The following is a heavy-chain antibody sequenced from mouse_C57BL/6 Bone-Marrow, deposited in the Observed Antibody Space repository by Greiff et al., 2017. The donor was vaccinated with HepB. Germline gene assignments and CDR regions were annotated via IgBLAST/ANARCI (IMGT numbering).Heavy chain of an antibody. V-gene: IGHV14-2*01. CDR3: AGYYDPTMFAY. J-gene: IGHJ3*01. D-gene: IGHD2-4*01. CDR2: IDPEDGET. Sequence: EVQLQQSGAELVKPGASVKLSCTASGFNITDYYMHWVKQRTEQGLEWIGRIDPEDGETKYAPKFQGKATITADTSSNTAYLQLSSLTSEDTAVYYCAGYYDPTMFAYWGQGTLVTVSA. CDR1: GFNITDYY.